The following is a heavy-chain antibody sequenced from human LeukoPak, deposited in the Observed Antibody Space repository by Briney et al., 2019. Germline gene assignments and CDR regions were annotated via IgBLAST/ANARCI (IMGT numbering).Heavy chain of an antibody. CDR3: ARGLDYYDSSGYKPIDY. Sequence: VASVKVSCKASGYTFTSYDINWVRQATGQGLEWMGWMNPNSGNTAYAQKFQGRVTMTRNTSISTAYMELSSLRSEDTAVYYCARGLDYYDSSGYKPIDYWGKGTLVTVSS. J-gene: IGHJ4*02. V-gene: IGHV1-8*01. CDR2: MNPNSGNT. D-gene: IGHD3-22*01. CDR1: GYTFTSYD.